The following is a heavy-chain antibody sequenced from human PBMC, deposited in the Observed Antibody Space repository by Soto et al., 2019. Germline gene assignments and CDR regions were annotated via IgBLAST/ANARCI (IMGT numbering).Heavy chain of an antibody. CDR3: ARDHCSGGSCYPNWFDP. CDR1: GYTFTSYG. CDR2: ISAYNGNT. V-gene: IGHV1-18*01. D-gene: IGHD2-15*01. Sequence: ASVKVSCKASGYTFTSYGISWVRQAPGQGLEWMGWISAYNGNTNYAQKLQGRVTMTTDTSTSTAYMELRSLRSDDTAVYYCARDHCSGGSCYPNWFDPWGQGTLVTVSS. J-gene: IGHJ5*02.